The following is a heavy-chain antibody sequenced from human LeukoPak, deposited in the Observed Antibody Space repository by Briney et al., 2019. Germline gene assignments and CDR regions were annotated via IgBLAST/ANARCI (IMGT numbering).Heavy chain of an antibody. CDR3: ARVSLAAAAFYYYYYYMDV. CDR1: GGSISSSSYY. J-gene: IGHJ6*03. Sequence: SETLSLTCTVSGGSISSSSYYWGWIRQPPGKGLEWIGSIYYSGSTYYNPSLKSRVTISVDTSKNQFSLKLSSVTAADAAVYYCARVSLAAAAFYYYYYYMDVWGKGTTVTVSS. CDR2: IYYSGST. V-gene: IGHV4-39*07. D-gene: IGHD6-13*01.